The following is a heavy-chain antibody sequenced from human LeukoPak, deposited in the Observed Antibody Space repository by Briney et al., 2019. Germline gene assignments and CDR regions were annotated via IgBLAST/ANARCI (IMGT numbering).Heavy chain of an antibody. CDR2: INPNSGGT. CDR3: AREPIGSSGYYSY. Sequence: ASVKVSCKASGYTFTGYYMHWVRQAPGQGPEWMGWINPNSGGTNYAQKFQGWVTMTRDTSIGTAYMELSRLRSDDTAVYYCAREPIGSSGYYSYWGQGTLVTVSS. J-gene: IGHJ4*02. CDR1: GYTFTGYY. V-gene: IGHV1-2*04. D-gene: IGHD3-22*01.